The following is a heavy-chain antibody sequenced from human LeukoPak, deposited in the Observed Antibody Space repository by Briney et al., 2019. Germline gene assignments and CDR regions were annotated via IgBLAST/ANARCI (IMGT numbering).Heavy chain of an antibody. D-gene: IGHD3-16*02. J-gene: IGHJ4*02. CDR3: AREGPPYDYVWGSYRYLRQNGPNFDY. Sequence: SETLSLTCIVSGGSFSSSAYYWGWIRQPPGKGLEWIGEINHSGSTNYNPSLKSRVTISVDTSKNQFSLKLSSVTAADTAVYYCAREGPPYDYVWGSYRYLRQNGPNFDYWGQGTLVTVSS. V-gene: IGHV4-39*07. CDR1: GGSFSSSAYY. CDR2: INHSGST.